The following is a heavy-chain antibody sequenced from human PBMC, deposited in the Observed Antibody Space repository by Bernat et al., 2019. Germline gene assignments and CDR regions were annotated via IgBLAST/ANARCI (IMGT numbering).Heavy chain of an antibody. J-gene: IGHJ4*02. CDR3: ARHVTQLNYFDY. Sequence: QLQLQESDPGLVKPSETLSLTCTVSGGSISSSSYYWGWIRQPPGKGLEWIGSIYYSGSTYYNPSLKSRVTISVDTSKNQFSLKLSSVTAADTAVYYCARHVTQLNYFDYWGQGTLVTVSS. V-gene: IGHV4-39*01. CDR2: IYYSGST. CDR1: GGSISSSSYY.